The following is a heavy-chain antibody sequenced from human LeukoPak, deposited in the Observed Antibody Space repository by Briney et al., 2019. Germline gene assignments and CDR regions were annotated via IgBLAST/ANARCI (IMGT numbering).Heavy chain of an antibody. V-gene: IGHV1-69*13. CDR1: GGTFSTYT. CDR3: ARDPDS. CDR2: IITIFGAA. J-gene: IGHJ4*02. Sequence: SVKVSCRASGGTFSTYTFSWVRQAPGQGLEWIGRIITIFGAANYAQKFQGRVTISADESTGTVYMELRSLRSEDTAVYYCARDPDSWGQGTLVTVSP.